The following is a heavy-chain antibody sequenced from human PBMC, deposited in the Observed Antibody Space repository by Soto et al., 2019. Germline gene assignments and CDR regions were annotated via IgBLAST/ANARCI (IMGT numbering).Heavy chain of an antibody. D-gene: IGHD3-10*02. V-gene: IGHV1-69*05. CDR2: FIPIFGTA. CDR3: VRTLTTMFGDLATYGMQV. J-gene: IGHJ6*02. Sequence: QVQLVQSGAEVKKPGSSVKVSCKASGGTFSSYAISWVRQAPGQGLEWMGGFIPIFGTANYAQKFQGRVTITRDDTTSTGDVELSSLRSDDTAVDCYVRTLTTMFGDLATYGMQVWGQGTTVTVSS. CDR1: GGTFSSYA.